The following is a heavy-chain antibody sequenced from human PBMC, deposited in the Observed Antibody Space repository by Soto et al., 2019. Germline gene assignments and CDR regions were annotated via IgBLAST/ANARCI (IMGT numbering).Heavy chain of an antibody. D-gene: IGHD2-2*01. CDR1: GGSISSGNYY. V-gene: IGHV4-30-4*01. J-gene: IGHJ6*02. Sequence: SETLSLTCTVSGGSISSGNYYWSWIRQPPGKGLEWIGFISYSGTTHYSASLRSRVSISVDTSKNQFSLNLSSVTAADTAVYYCARNFVLVPAAIFYSYGMDVWGQGTTVTVSS. CDR3: ARNFVLVPAAIFYSYGMDV. CDR2: ISYSGTT.